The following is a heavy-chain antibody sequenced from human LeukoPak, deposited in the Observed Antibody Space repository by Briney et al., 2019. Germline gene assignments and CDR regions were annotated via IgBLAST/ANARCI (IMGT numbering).Heavy chain of an antibody. D-gene: IGHD4-17*01. J-gene: IGHJ4*02. Sequence: KPSETLSLTCIVSGDSIGNYYWSWIRQPPGKGLEWIGYIFHTGVTNYNPSLERRVTISVDTSKNQFSLKMTSMTGADTAVYYCARDRGGDYGDYRFDSWGQGKLVTVSS. CDR3: ARDRGGDYGDYRFDS. CDR1: GDSIGNYY. V-gene: IGHV4-59*01. CDR2: IFHTGVT.